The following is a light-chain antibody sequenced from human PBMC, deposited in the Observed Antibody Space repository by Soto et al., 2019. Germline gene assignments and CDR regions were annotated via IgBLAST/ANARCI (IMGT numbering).Light chain of an antibody. CDR1: QSVSSNY. CDR2: GAS. J-gene: IGKJ2*01. CDR3: HHYGSSPHT. Sequence: EIVLTQSPATLSLSPGERATLSCSASQSVSSNYLAWYQQKPGQAPRLLIYGASSRATGIPDRFSGSGSGTHFTLTISRLEPEDFAMYYCHHYGSSPHTFGQGTKLEIK. V-gene: IGKV3-20*01.